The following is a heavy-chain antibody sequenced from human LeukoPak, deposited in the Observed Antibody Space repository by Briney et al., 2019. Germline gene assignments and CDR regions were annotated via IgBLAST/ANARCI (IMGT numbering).Heavy chain of an antibody. CDR3: ARAYKDRSLAGKKEFFQH. CDR1: GFTFDNYA. CDR2: ISWNSGTI. Sequence: PGRSLRLSCAASGFTFDNYAMNWVRQVPGKGLEWISLISWNSGTIGYADSVKGRFTISRDNANNFLYLQMNSLRAEDTALYYCARAYKDRSLAGKKEFFQHWGQGTLLTVSS. D-gene: IGHD6-19*01. J-gene: IGHJ1*01. V-gene: IGHV3-9*01.